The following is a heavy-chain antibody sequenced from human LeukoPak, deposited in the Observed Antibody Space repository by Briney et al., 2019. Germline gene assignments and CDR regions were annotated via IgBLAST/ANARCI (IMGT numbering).Heavy chain of an antibody. Sequence: GGTLRLSCAASGFTFSSYGMTWVRQAPGKGLEWVSAISGSGGSTYYADSVKGRFTISRDNSKNTLYLQMNSLRAEDTAVYYCAELGITMIRGVWGKGTTVTISS. CDR1: GFTFSSYG. CDR2: ISGSGGST. CDR3: AELGITMIRGV. D-gene: IGHD3-22*01. J-gene: IGHJ6*04. V-gene: IGHV3-23*01.